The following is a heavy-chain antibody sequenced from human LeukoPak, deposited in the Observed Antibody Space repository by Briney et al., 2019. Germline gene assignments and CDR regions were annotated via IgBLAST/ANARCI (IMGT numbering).Heavy chain of an antibody. CDR2: VYYSGST. CDR3: ARTRGSNFH. CDR1: GGSISSSDYY. Sequence: PSETLSLTCTVSGGSISSSDYYWAWIRQPPGQGLEWTGSVYYSGSTYYNPSLKSRVTISVDTSRNQFSLKVYSVTAADTAMYYCARTRGSNFHWDQGTLVTVSS. J-gene: IGHJ4*02. D-gene: IGHD1-26*01. V-gene: IGHV4-39*01.